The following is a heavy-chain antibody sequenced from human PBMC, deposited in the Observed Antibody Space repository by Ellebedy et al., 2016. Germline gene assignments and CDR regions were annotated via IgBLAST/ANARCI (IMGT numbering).Heavy chain of an antibody. CDR2: INPNTGNP. D-gene: IGHD3-22*01. CDR3: IPLYYYDSSGYYFGY. Sequence: ASVKVSCKASGYTFTSYAMNWVRQAPGQGLEWMGWINPNTGNPTYAQGFTGRFVFSLDTSVVTAYLQISSLKAEDTTVYDCIPLYYYDSSGYYFGYWGQGTLVTVSS. J-gene: IGHJ4*02. CDR1: GYTFTSYA. V-gene: IGHV7-4-1*02.